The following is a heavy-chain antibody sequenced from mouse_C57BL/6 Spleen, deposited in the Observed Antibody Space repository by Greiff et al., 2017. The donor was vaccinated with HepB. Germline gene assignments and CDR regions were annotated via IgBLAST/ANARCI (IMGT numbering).Heavy chain of an antibody. CDR2: INPNNGGT. J-gene: IGHJ4*01. CDR1: GYTFTDYN. D-gene: IGHD1-1*01. V-gene: IGHV1-22*01. CDR3: ASSYYGDAMDY. Sequence: EVKLMESGPELVKPGASVKMSCKASGYTFTDYNMHWVKQSHGKSLEWIGDINPNNGGTSYNQKFKGKATLTVNKSSSTAYMELRSLTSEDSAVYYCASSYYGDAMDYWGQGTSVTVSS.